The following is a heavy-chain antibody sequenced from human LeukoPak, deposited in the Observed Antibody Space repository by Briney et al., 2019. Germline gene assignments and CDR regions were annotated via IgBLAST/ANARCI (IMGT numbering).Heavy chain of an antibody. V-gene: IGHV3-7*01. CDR2: IKQDGSEK. CDR1: GFTFSSYW. CDR3: ARAMGGVWLVQKYYYYYGMDV. D-gene: IGHD6-19*01. Sequence: TGGSLRLSCAASGFTFSSYWMSWVRQAPGKGPEWVANIKQDGSEKYYVDSVKGRFAISRDNAKNSLYLQMNSLRAEDTAVYYCARAMGGVWLVQKYYYYYGMDVWGQGTTVTVSS. J-gene: IGHJ6*02.